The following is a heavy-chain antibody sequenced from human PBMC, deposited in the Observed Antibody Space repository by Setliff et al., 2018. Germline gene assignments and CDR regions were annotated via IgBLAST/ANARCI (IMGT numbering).Heavy chain of an antibody. Sequence: LRLSCAAPEFTLSTYWIHWVRQAPRKGLVWVSRINSDGSTTTYADSVKGRFTISRDNGKNTVYLQMNSLRAEDTAMYYCVRGSAYSSGSFDCWGQGTLVTVSS. CDR2: INSDGSTT. CDR1: EFTLSTYW. CDR3: VRGSAYSSGSFDC. D-gene: IGHD3-22*01. V-gene: IGHV3-74*01. J-gene: IGHJ4*02.